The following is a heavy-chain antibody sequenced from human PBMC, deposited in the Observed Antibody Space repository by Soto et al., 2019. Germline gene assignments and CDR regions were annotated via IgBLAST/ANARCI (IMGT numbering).Heavy chain of an antibody. J-gene: IGHJ5*02. D-gene: IGHD3-9*01. V-gene: IGHV2-5*02. CDR2: IYWDDDK. CDR3: AHSLLDWLFGMGWFAP. Sequence: QITLKESGPTLVKPTQTLTLTCTFSGFSLSTSGVGVGWNRHPPGKALEWLALIYWDDDKRYSPSRKSRLPITKDTSKNQVVLTMPNMDPVDTATYCCAHSLLDWLFGMGWFAPWGEGTLVTVSS. CDR1: GFSLSTSGVG.